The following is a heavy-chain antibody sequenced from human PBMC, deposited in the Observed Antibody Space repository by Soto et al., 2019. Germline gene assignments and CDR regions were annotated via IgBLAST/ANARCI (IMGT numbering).Heavy chain of an antibody. CDR3: ARSGVGGWFDP. V-gene: IGHV4-59*08. CDR2: IYYSGST. J-gene: IGHJ5*02. Sequence: PSETLSLTCTVSGGSISSYYWSWIRQPPGKGLEWIGYIYYSGSTNYNPSLKSRVTISVDTSKNQFSLKLSSVTAADTAVYYCARSGVGGWFDPWGQGTLVTVS. CDR1: GGSISSYY. D-gene: IGHD1-26*01.